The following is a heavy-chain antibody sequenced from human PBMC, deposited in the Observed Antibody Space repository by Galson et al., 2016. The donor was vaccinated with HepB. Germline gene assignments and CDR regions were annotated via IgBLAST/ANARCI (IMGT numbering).Heavy chain of an antibody. CDR1: GFTVSTNH. CDR2: IYPDDSV. CDR3: ARQKN. Sequence: SLRLSCAASGFTVSTNHVSWVRQAPGKGPEWVSVIYPDDSVFYVDSVKGSFIISRNNSKNMLYLQLNSIRAEDTSVYYCARQKNWGPGTLVTVSS. J-gene: IGHJ4*02. V-gene: IGHV3-66*04.